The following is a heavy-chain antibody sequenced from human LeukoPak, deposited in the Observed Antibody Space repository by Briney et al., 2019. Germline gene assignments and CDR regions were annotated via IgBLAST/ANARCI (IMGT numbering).Heavy chain of an antibody. V-gene: IGHV4-34*01. CDR1: GGSFSGYY. Sequence: SETLSLTCAVYGGSFSGYYWSCIRQPPRKGLEWIGEINHSGSTNYNPSLKSLVTISVDTSKSQFSLKLSSVTPADTAVYYCARARYRGVYGSGSYLDYWGQGTLVTVSS. CDR2: INHSGST. J-gene: IGHJ4*02. D-gene: IGHD3-10*01. CDR3: ARARYRGVYGSGSYLDY.